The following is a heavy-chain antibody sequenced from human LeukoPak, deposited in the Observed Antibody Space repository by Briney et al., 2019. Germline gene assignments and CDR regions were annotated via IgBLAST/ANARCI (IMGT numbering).Heavy chain of an antibody. V-gene: IGHV3-30-3*01. CDR1: GFTFSTYA. D-gene: IGHD3-22*01. J-gene: IGHJ4*02. CDR3: ARGRYYDSSGYPSY. Sequence: GGSLRLSCSASGFTFSTYAMHWVRQAPGKGLEWVALISYDGTNKYYPDSVKGRFTISRDNSKNTLYLQMNTLRPEDTAMYYCARGRYYDSSGYPSYWGQGTLVTVSS. CDR2: ISYDGTNK.